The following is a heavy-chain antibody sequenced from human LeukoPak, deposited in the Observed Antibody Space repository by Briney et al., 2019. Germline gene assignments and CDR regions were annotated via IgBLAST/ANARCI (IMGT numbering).Heavy chain of an antibody. Sequence: GGSLRLSCTASGFTFSSYAMSWVRQAPGKGLEWVSAISGSGGSTYYADSVKGRFTISRGNSKNTLYLQMNSLRAEDTAVYYCAKSRGVLFYFDYWGQGTLVTVSS. CDR2: ISGSGGST. J-gene: IGHJ4*02. D-gene: IGHD3-10*01. V-gene: IGHV3-23*01. CDR3: AKSRGVLFYFDY. CDR1: GFTFSSYA.